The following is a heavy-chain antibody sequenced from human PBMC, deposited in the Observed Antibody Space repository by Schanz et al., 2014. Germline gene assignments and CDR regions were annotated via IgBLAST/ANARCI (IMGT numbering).Heavy chain of an antibody. D-gene: IGHD2-2*01. J-gene: IGHJ3*02. Sequence: QVQLVQSEAEVKKPGSSVKVSCKASGGTFSSYTIIWVRQAPGQGLEWVGRFIPILDVGNYAQQFQGRVTFTADKSTSTVYMELSSLRYEDTALYYCARGTMPGTFDIWGQGTMVTVSS. CDR3: ARGTMPGTFDI. CDR2: FIPILDVG. V-gene: IGHV1-69*02. CDR1: GGTFSSYT.